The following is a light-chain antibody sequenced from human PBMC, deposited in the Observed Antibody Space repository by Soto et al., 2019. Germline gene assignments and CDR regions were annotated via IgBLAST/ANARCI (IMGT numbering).Light chain of an antibody. CDR2: GNS. J-gene: IGLJ3*02. Sequence: QSVLTQPPSVSGAPGQRVTISCTGSSSNIGAGYNVNWYQQFPGTAPKFLIYGNSNRPSGVPDRFSGSKSGTSASLAITGLQAEDEADYSCQSYDSSLGGWVFGGGTKVTVL. V-gene: IGLV1-40*01. CDR3: QSYDSSLGGWV. CDR1: SSNIGAGYN.